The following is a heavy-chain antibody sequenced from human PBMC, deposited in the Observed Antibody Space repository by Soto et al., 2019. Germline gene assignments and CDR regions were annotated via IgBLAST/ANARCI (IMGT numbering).Heavy chain of an antibody. CDR2: INHSGST. Sequence: SETLSLTCAFYGGSFSGYYWSWIRQPPGKGLEWIGEINHSGSTNYNPSLKSRVTISVDTSKNQFSLKLGSVTAADTAVYYCARGGYDFWSGYYSSHDYWSQRTLVTVSS. CDR3: ARGGYDFWSGYYSSHDY. V-gene: IGHV4-34*01. D-gene: IGHD3-3*01. CDR1: GGSFSGYY. J-gene: IGHJ4*02.